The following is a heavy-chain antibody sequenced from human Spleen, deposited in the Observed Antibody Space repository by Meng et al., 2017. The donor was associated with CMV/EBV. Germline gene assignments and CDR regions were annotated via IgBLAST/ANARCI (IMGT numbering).Heavy chain of an antibody. D-gene: IGHD6-13*01. CDR3: VGLTAGGGGRGY. Sequence: VSGASVNSGSYHWDWVRQPPGKGLEWIGQTINGGSTDYNPSLRSRLTISVDTSKNDFSLNLNSVTAADTAVYYCVGLTAGGGGRGYWGQGALVTVSS. CDR1: GASVNSGSYH. CDR2: TINGGST. J-gene: IGHJ4*02. V-gene: IGHV4-61*03.